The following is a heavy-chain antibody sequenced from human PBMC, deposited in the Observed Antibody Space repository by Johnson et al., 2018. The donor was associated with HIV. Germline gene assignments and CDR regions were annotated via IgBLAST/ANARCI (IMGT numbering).Heavy chain of an antibody. Sequence: QVQLVESGGGVVQPGRSLRLSCAASGFTFSSYAMHWVRQAPGKGLEWVAVISYDGSNKYYADYVTGRFTISRDNSKNTLYLHMNTLRAEDTALYYCARVVSVAVAGSRQGAVGAFDIWGQGTMVTVSS. V-gene: IGHV3-30-3*01. CDR2: ISYDGSNK. CDR3: ARVVSVAVAGSRQGAVGAFDI. CDR1: GFTFSSYA. J-gene: IGHJ3*02. D-gene: IGHD6-19*01.